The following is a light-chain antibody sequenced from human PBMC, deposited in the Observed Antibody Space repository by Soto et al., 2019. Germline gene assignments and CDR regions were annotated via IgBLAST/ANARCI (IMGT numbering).Light chain of an antibody. CDR3: QQYDNWPT. CDR1: QSVRSN. Sequence: EIVMTQSPATLSVSPGERATLSCRASQSVRSNLAWYQQKAGQAPRLLIYGASTRATGIPARLSGSGSGTEFTLTISSMKSEDFAVYYCQQYDNWPTFGHGTKVDIK. V-gene: IGKV3-15*01. CDR2: GAS. J-gene: IGKJ1*01.